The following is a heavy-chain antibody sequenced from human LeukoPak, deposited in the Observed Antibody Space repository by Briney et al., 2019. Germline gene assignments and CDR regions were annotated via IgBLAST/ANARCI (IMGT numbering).Heavy chain of an antibody. J-gene: IGHJ4*02. CDR2: ISYDGSNK. CDR1: GFTFSSYA. V-gene: IGHV3-30-3*01. Sequence: PGGSLRLSCAASGFTFSSYAMHWVRQAPGKGLEWVAVISYDGSNKYYADSVKGRFTISRDNSKNTLYLQMNSLRAEDTAVYYCARDEGDYYDSSGYYTFDYWGQGTLVTVPS. D-gene: IGHD3-22*01. CDR3: ARDEGDYYDSSGYYTFDY.